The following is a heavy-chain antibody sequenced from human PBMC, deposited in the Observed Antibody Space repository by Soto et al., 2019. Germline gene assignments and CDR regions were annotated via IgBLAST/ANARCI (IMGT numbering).Heavy chain of an antibody. Sequence: QVQLQQWGAGLLKPSETLSRTCAVYGGSFSGYYWSWIRQPPGKGLEWIGEINHSGTTNYNPSLKRRVTIAADPSKNQFSLKLSSVTAADTAVYYCARGGAAAGKRAEHFQHWGQGTLVTVSS. CDR2: INHSGTT. CDR1: GGSFSGYY. V-gene: IGHV4-34*01. J-gene: IGHJ1*01. D-gene: IGHD6-13*01. CDR3: ARGGAAAGKRAEHFQH.